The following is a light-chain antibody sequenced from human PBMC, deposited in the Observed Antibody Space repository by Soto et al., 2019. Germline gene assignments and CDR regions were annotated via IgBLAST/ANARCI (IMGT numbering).Light chain of an antibody. CDR1: QSISSW. CDR2: DAS. J-gene: IGKJ1*01. V-gene: IGKV1-5*01. Sequence: DIQMTQSPSTLSASVGDRVTITCRASQSISSWLAWYQQKPGKAPKLLIYDASSLESGVPSRFSGSGSGTEFTLTISSRQPDDFATYYCQQYNRYSGTFGQGTKVEIK. CDR3: QQYNRYSGT.